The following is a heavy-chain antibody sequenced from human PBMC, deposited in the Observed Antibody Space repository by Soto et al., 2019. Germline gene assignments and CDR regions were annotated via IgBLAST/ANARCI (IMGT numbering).Heavy chain of an antibody. CDR3: ARDLLIGSHSGDFDY. D-gene: IGHD3-9*01. CDR2: ISARGGSP. CDR1: GITFSNHA. Sequence: PWESLSLSCAVSGITFSNHAMRCCLQAPRERLEEFSGISARGGSPYYPDSVQGRFTISRDNSKNTLFLQMNSLRVEDTAVYYCARDLLIGSHSGDFDYWGQGTLVTVSS. V-gene: IGHV3-23*01. J-gene: IGHJ4*02.